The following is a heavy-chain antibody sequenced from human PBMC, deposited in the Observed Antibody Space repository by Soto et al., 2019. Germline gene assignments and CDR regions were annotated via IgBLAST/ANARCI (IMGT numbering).Heavy chain of an antibody. CDR2: IKSKIDGGTT. V-gene: IGHV3-15*07. CDR1: GFTFSNAW. J-gene: IGHJ4*02. Sequence: EVQVVESGGGLVKPGGSLRLSCAASGFTFSNAWMNWVRQAPGKGLEWVGRIKSKIDGGTTDYAAPVKGRFTISRDDSKNTLYLQMNSLKTEDPAVYYCTTLGYCSGGSCYSLDYWGQGTLVTVSS. D-gene: IGHD2-15*01. CDR3: TTLGYCSGGSCYSLDY.